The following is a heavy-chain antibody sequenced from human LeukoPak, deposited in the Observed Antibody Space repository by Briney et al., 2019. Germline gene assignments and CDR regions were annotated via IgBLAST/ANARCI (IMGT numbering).Heavy chain of an antibody. CDR1: GYTFTSYG. V-gene: IGHV1-18*01. CDR2: ISAYNGNT. D-gene: IGHD2-15*01. Sequence: ASVKVSCKASGYTFTSYGISWVRQAPGQGLEWMGWISAYNGNTNYAQKLQGRVTMTTDTSTSTAYMGLRSLRSDDTAVYYCARDRRSYCSGSSCDSGADYWGQGTLVTVSS. CDR3: ARDRRSYCSGSSCDSGADY. J-gene: IGHJ4*02.